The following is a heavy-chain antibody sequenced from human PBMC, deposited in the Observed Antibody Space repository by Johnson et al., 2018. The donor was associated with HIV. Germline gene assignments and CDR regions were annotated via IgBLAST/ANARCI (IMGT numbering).Heavy chain of an antibody. CDR3: AKDIYSVSKIRGLIAPALENHGMDV. J-gene: IGHJ3*01. CDR1: GFTFSSYA. D-gene: IGHD3-10*01. Sequence: QVQLVESGGGVVQPGRSLRLSCAASGFTFSSYAMHWVRQAPGKGLEWVVVISYDGSNKYYADSVKGRFNISRDNSKNTLLLHMSDLRPEDTAVYYCAKDIYSVSKIRGLIAPALENHGMDVWGQGTMVTVS. V-gene: IGHV3-30*04. CDR2: ISYDGSNK.